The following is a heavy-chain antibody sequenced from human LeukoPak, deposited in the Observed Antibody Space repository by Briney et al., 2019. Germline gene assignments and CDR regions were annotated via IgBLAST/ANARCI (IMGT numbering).Heavy chain of an antibody. J-gene: IGHJ6*02. CDR3: ARGRGRGVTTYYYYGMDV. CDR1: GYTFTGYY. Sequence: ASVKVSCKASGYTFTGYYMHWVRQAPGQGLEWMGWINPNSGGTNYAQKFQGRVTMTRDTSISTAYMELSRLRSDDTAVYYCARGRGRGVTTYYYYGMDVWGQGNPGHRLL. CDR2: INPNSGGT. D-gene: IGHD3-10*01. V-gene: IGHV1-2*02.